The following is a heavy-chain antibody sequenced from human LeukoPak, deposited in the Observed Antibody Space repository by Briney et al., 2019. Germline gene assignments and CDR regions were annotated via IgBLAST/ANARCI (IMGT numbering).Heavy chain of an antibody. V-gene: IGHV3-74*01. CDR1: GFNFGNYW. J-gene: IGHJ4*02. Sequence: GGSLRLSCVAAGFNFGNYWMHWVRQAPGKEPVCISRITGDGSSTVYADPVTGRFTISRDNARNTLYLQMDSLRAEDTAVYYCARDYYGSIDYWGQGTLVTVPS. CDR2: ITGDGSST. CDR3: ARDYYGSIDY. D-gene: IGHD3-10*01.